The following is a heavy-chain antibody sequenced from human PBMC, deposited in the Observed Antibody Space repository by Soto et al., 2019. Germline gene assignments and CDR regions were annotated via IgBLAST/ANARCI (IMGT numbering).Heavy chain of an antibody. CDR1: GGSISSSSYY. Sequence: NPSETLSLTCTVSGGSISSSSYYWGWIRQPPGKGLEWIGSIYYSGSTYYNPSLKSRVTISVDTSKNQFSLKLGSVTAADTAVYYCARHAQNAFDIWGQGTMVTVSS. CDR3: ARHAQNAFDI. V-gene: IGHV4-39*01. CDR2: IYYSGST. J-gene: IGHJ3*02.